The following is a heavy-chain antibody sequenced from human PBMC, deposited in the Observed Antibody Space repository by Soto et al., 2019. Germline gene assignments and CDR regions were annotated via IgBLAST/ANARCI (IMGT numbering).Heavy chain of an antibody. J-gene: IGHJ6*02. CDR2: ISSSSSYI. V-gene: IGHV3-21*01. Sequence: GGSLRLSCAASGFTFSSYSMNWVRQAPGKVLEWVSSISSSSSYIYYADSVKGRFTISRDNAKNSLYLQMNSLRAGDTAVYYCARVNGGGMDVWGQGTTVTVSS. CDR1: GFTFSSYS. CDR3: ARVNGGGMDV. D-gene: IGHD2-8*01.